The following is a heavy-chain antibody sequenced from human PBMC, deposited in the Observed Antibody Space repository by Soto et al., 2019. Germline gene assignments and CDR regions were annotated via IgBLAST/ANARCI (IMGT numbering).Heavy chain of an antibody. V-gene: IGHV3-30*18. CDR2: ISKDGNDQ. Sequence: QVQLVESGGGVVQPGTSLRLSCAASGFTFSTYGMHWVRRAPGKGLEWVAVISKDGNDQYSEDSVKGRVTVSIDSAKNARSLQMNILSPEDTASDVYAKERWECSCYLDSWGQGTLVTVSS. J-gene: IGHJ4*02. CDR3: AKERWECSCYLDS. CDR1: GFTFSTYG. D-gene: IGHD1-26*01.